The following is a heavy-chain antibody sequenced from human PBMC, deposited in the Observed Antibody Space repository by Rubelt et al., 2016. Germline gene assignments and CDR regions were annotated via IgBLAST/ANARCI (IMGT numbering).Heavy chain of an antibody. CDR2: IYYSGST. Sequence: QLQLQESGPGLVKPSETLSLTCTVSGGSISSSGYYWGWIRQPPGKGLEWIGSIYYSGSTYYNPSLKSRVTISVDTSKNQFSLKLSSGTAADTAVYDCARTYYDLWSGYPGYFDYWGQGTLVTVSS. D-gene: IGHD3-3*01. V-gene: IGHV4-39*01. CDR3: ARTYYDLWSGYPGYFDY. J-gene: IGHJ4*02. CDR1: GGSISSSGYY.